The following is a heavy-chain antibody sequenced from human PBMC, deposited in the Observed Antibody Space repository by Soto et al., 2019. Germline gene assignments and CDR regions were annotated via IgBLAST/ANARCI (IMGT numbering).Heavy chain of an antibody. CDR2: INHSGST. Sequence: PSETLSLTCAVYGGSFSGYYWSWIRQPPGKGLEWIGEINHSGSTNYNPSLKSRVTISVDTSKNQFSPKLSSVTAADTAVYYCARDGNRCLDYWDQGALVTVSS. CDR1: GGSFSGYY. J-gene: IGHJ4*02. V-gene: IGHV4-34*01. CDR3: ARDGNRCLDY.